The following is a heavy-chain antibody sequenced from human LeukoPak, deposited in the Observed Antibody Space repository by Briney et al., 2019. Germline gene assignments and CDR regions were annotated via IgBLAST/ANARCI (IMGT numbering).Heavy chain of an antibody. Sequence: GGSLGLSCAASGFTFSDYYMSWIRQVPGKGLEWVSYIGRSGTTIHYADSVKGRFTISWDNAKNSLYLQMNSLRAEDTAVYYCARDSGSGSSNYYYYYYMDVWGQGTMVTVSS. CDR1: GFTFSDYY. D-gene: IGHD3-10*01. J-gene: IGHJ6*03. CDR3: ARDSGSGSSNYYYYYYMDV. V-gene: IGHV3-11*04. CDR2: IGRSGTTI.